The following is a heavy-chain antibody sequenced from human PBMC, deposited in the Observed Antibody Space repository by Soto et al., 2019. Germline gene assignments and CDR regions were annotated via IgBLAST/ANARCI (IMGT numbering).Heavy chain of an antibody. CDR3: ARLGIGWEFPFDY. D-gene: IGHD3-10*01. CDR1: GGSISNDAYY. J-gene: IGHJ4*02. CDR2: IYHSGSS. V-gene: IGHV4-61*08. Sequence: QVQLQESGPGLVKPSETLSLTCIVSGGSISNDAYYWSWIRQPPGKGLEWIGYIYHSGSSCYNPSLKSRVTISADTSANQFSLKVRSVTAADTAVYYCARLGIGWEFPFDYWGQGTLVNVSS.